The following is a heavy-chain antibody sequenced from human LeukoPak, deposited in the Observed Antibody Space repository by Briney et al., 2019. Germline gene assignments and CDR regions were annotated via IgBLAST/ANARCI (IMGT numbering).Heavy chain of an antibody. CDR1: GDSVTNHY. V-gene: IGHV4-59*02. D-gene: IGHD6-19*01. CDR2: IYYSGSI. J-gene: IGHJ4*02. Sequence: SETLSLTCIVSGDSVTNHYWSLIRQPPGKGLEWIGYIYYSGSINYNPSLKSRVTISVDTSRNQFSMKLNSVTAADTAVYYCARVGSSGWFGYWGQGTLVTVSS. CDR3: ARVGSSGWFGY.